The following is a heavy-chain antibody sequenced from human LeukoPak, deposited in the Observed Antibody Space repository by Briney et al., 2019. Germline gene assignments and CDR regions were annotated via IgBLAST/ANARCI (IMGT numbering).Heavy chain of an antibody. Sequence: GGSLRLSCTASGFTFGDYAMSWVRQAPGKGLEWVGLIRSKAYGGTTEYAASVKGRFTISRDDSKSIAYLQMNSLKTEDTAVYYCTRTSDFWSGRLFDYWGQGTLVTVSS. V-gene: IGHV3-49*04. D-gene: IGHD3-3*01. CDR2: IRSKAYGGTT. CDR3: TRTSDFWSGRLFDY. CDR1: GFTFGDYA. J-gene: IGHJ4*02.